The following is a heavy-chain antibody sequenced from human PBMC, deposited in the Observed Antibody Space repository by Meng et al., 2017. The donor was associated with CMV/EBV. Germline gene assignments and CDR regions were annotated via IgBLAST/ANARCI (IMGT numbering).Heavy chain of an antibody. J-gene: IGHJ2*01. Sequence: GGSLRLSCAASGFTFSSYCMSWVRQAPGKGLEWVANIKQDGSEKYYVDSVKGRFTISRDNAKNSLYLQMNSLRAEDTAVYYCARIVTQWRYCSSTSCYKSGYFDLWGRGTLVTVSS. CDR2: IKQDGSEK. D-gene: IGHD2-2*01. CDR1: GFTFSSYC. CDR3: ARIVTQWRYCSSTSCYKSGYFDL. V-gene: IGHV3-7*01.